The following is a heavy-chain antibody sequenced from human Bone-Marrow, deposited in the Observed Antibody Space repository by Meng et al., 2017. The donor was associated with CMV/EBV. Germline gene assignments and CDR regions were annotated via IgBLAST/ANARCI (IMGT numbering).Heavy chain of an antibody. J-gene: IGHJ5*02. CDR3: ARAPRGSYYSTTKLSNWLDP. CDR2: INPNSGGT. Sequence: ASVKVSCKASGYTFTSYGISWVRQAPGQGLEWMGWINPNSGGTNYAQKFQGRVTMTRDTSISTAYMELSRLRSDDTAVYYCARAPRGSYYSTTKLSNWLDPWGQGTLVTVSS. CDR1: GYTFTSYG. D-gene: IGHD1-26*01. V-gene: IGHV1-2*02.